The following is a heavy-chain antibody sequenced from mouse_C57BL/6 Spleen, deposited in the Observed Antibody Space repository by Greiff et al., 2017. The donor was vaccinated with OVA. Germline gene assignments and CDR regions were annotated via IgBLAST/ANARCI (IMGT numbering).Heavy chain of an antibody. Sequence: QVQLQQSGAELVRPGTSVKVSCKASGYAFTNYLIEWVKQRPGQGLEWIGVINPGSGGTNYNEKFKGKATLTADKSSSTAYMQLSSLTSEDSAVYFCAYDEGYAMDDWGQGTSVTVSS. CDR1: GYAFTNYL. V-gene: IGHV1-54*01. D-gene: IGHD2-3*01. J-gene: IGHJ4*01. CDR3: AYDEGYAMDD. CDR2: INPGSGGT.